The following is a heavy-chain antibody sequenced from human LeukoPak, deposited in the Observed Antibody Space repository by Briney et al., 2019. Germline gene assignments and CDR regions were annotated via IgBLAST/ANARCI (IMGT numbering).Heavy chain of an antibody. CDR3: ARDPNEYSSGWEYYFDY. D-gene: IGHD6-19*01. CDR2: ISSSSSYI. Sequence: GGSLRLSCAASGFTFSSYSMNWVRRAPGKGLEWVSSISSSSSYIYYADSVKGRFTISRDNAKNSLYLQMNSLRAEDTAVYYCARDPNEYSSGWEYYFDYWGQGTLVTVSS. CDR1: GFTFSSYS. J-gene: IGHJ4*02. V-gene: IGHV3-21*01.